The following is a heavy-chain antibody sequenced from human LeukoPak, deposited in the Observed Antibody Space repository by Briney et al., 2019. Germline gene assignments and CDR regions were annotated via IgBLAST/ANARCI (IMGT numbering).Heavy chain of an antibody. D-gene: IGHD3-10*01. J-gene: IGHJ5*02. CDR3: ARESSRITMVRGADWFDP. Sequence: PGGSLRLSCAASGFTFSSYWMSWVRQAPGKGLEWVANIKQDGSEKYYVDSVKGRFAISRDNAKNSLYLQMNSLRAEDTAVYYCARESSRITMVRGADWFDPWGQGTLVTVSS. CDR2: IKQDGSEK. V-gene: IGHV3-7*01. CDR1: GFTFSSYW.